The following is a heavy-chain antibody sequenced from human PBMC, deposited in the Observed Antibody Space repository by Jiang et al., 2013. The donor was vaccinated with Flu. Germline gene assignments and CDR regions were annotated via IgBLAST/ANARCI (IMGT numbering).Heavy chain of an antibody. D-gene: IGHD5-24*01. J-gene: IGHJ4*02. CDR1: SDYY. Sequence: SDYYMSWIRQAPGRGVEWVSYISSISTYTKYADSVKGRFTVSRDNAKSSLFLQMNSLRAEDTAVYYCARGGDGYILPLDYWGQGTLVTVSS. CDR2: ISSISTYT. CDR3: ARGGDGYILPLDY. V-gene: IGHV3-11*05.